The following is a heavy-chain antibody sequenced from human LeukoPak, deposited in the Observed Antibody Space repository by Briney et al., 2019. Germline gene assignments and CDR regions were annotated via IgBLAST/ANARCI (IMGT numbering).Heavy chain of an antibody. CDR1: GFTFSSYA. Sequence: GRSLRLSCAASGFTFSSYAMHWVRQAPGKGLEWVAVISYDGSNKYYADSVKGRFTISRDNSKNTLYLQVNSLRAEDTAVYYCARDWGDIVVVVAASYFDYWGQGTLVTVSS. V-gene: IGHV3-30*04. CDR2: ISYDGSNK. CDR3: ARDWGDIVVVVAASYFDY. J-gene: IGHJ4*02. D-gene: IGHD2-15*01.